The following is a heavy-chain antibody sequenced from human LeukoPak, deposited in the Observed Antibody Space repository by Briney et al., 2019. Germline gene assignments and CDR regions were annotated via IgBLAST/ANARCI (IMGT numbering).Heavy chain of an antibody. V-gene: IGHV4-39*01. CDR3: ARGISSGSYYNGG. D-gene: IGHD3-10*01. CDR1: DGSISSNSYY. J-gene: IGHJ4*02. CDR2: ISYSGRT. Sequence: SETLSLTCTVSDGSISSNSYYWGWIRQPPGKGLEWIGSISYSGRTYYNPSLESRVTISVDASKNQFSLKLSSVTAADTAVYYCARGISSGSYYNGGWGQGTLVTVSS.